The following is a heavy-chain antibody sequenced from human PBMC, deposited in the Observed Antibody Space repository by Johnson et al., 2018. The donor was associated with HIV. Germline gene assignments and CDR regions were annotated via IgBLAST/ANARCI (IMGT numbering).Heavy chain of an antibody. V-gene: IGHV3-30*18. D-gene: IGHD4-17*01. Sequence: QMQLVESGGGVVQPGRSLRLSCAASGFTFSSYGMHWVRQAPGKGLEWVAVISYDGSYKYYADSVKGRFTISRDNSKNTLYLQMNSLRAEDTAVYYCANLNDYGDYWGPDAFDIWGQGTMVTVSS. CDR2: ISYDGSYK. J-gene: IGHJ3*02. CDR3: ANLNDYGDYWGPDAFDI. CDR1: GFTFSSYG.